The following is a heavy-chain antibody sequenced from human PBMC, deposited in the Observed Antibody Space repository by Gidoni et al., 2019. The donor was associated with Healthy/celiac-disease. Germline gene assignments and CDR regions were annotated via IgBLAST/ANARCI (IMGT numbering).Heavy chain of an antibody. CDR1: GFTFSSDW. V-gene: IGHV3-7*03. CDR3: ARVVLGAGRMSFPDY. J-gene: IGHJ4*02. CDR2: IKQDGSEK. Sequence: EVQLVESGGGLVQPGGSLRLSCAASGFTFSSDWMSWVRQAPGKGLEWVANIKQDGSEKYYVDSVKGRFTISRDNAKNSLYLQMNSLRAEDTAVYYCARVVLGAGRMSFPDYWGQGTLVTVSS. D-gene: IGHD3-16*01.